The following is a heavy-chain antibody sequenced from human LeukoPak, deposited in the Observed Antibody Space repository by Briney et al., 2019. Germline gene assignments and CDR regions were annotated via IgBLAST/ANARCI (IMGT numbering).Heavy chain of an antibody. Sequence: ASVKVSCKPSGYTFTTYVIHWVRQAPGQSLEWMGWINAGNGNIKYSQKFQGRVTITRDTSASTAYMEVSSLRSEDTAVYYCTRGAPIRVAGAATFDPWGQGTLVTVSS. V-gene: IGHV1-3*01. CDR1: GYTFTTYV. D-gene: IGHD6-19*01. J-gene: IGHJ5*02. CDR2: INAGNGNI. CDR3: TRGAPIRVAGAATFDP.